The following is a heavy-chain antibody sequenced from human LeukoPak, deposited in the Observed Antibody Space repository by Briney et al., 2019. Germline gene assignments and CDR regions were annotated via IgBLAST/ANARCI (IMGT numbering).Heavy chain of an antibody. J-gene: IGHJ4*02. D-gene: IGHD6-13*01. CDR3: ARDQDSSSWYYFDY. CDR2: IYTSGST. Sequence: PSETLSLTCTVSGGSISSGSYYWSWIRQPAGKGLEWIGRIYTSGSTNYNPSLKSRVTISVDTSKNQFSLKLSSVTAADTAVYYCARDQDSSSWYYFDYWSQGTLVTVSS. CDR1: GGSISSGSYY. V-gene: IGHV4-61*02.